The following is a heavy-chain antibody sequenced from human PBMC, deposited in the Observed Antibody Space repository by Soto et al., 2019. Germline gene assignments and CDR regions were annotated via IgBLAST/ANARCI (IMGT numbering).Heavy chain of an antibody. CDR2: ISAYNGNT. CDR1: GYTFTSYG. V-gene: IGHV1-18*01. CDR3: ARRYSDYGDYGYYYYYYYMDV. Sequence: ASAKVSCKASGYTFTSYGISWVRQAPGQGLEWMGWISAYNGNTNYAQKLQGRVTMTTDTSTSTAYMELRSLRSDDTAVYYCARRYSDYGDYGYYYYYYYMDVWGKGTTVTVSS. J-gene: IGHJ6*03. D-gene: IGHD4-17*01.